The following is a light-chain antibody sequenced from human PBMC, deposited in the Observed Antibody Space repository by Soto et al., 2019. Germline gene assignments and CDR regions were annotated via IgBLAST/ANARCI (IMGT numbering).Light chain of an antibody. Sequence: QSVLTQPRSVSGSPGQSVTISCTGTSSDVGGYNYVSWYQQHPGKAPKLMIYDVSKRPSGVPDRFSGSKSGNTASLTISGLQAEDEADYYCCSYAGSDTYVFGPGTKVTVL. CDR1: SSDVGGYNY. CDR3: CSYAGSDTYV. J-gene: IGLJ1*01. V-gene: IGLV2-11*01. CDR2: DVS.